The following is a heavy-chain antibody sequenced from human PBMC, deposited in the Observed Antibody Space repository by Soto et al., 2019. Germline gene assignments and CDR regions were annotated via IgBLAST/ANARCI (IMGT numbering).Heavy chain of an antibody. Sequence: QVQLQESGPGLVKPSQTLSLTCTVSGGSISSGGYYWSWLRQHPGKGLEWIGYIYTSGSTYYNPSLRSRVTRSVDTSKNQFSLKLSSVTAADTAVYYCARDASGGIYFEYWGQGTLVTVSS. CDR3: ARDASGGIYFEY. CDR1: GGSISSGGYY. V-gene: IGHV4-31*03. D-gene: IGHD3-10*01. J-gene: IGHJ4*02. CDR2: IYTSGST.